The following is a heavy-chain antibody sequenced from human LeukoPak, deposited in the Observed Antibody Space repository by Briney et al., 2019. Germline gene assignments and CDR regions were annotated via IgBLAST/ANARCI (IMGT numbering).Heavy chain of an antibody. V-gene: IGHV4-59*01. Sequence: KPSETLSLTCTVSGGSISSYYWSWIRQPPGKGLEWIGYIYYSGSTNYNPSLKSRVTISVDTSKNQFSLKLSSVTAADTATYYCARPALYCSSIVCPPYMDVWGKGTTVTVSS. D-gene: IGHD2-2*01. CDR1: GGSISSYY. CDR2: IYYSGST. J-gene: IGHJ6*03. CDR3: ARPALYCSSIVCPPYMDV.